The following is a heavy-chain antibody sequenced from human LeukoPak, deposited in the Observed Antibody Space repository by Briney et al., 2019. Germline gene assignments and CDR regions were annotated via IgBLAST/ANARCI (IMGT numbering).Heavy chain of an antibody. V-gene: IGHV4-39*01. J-gene: IGHJ3*02. CDR1: GGSISSSSYY. CDR3: ARPKTSAHDAFDI. Sequence: SETLSLTCTVSGGSISSSSYYWGWIRQPPGKGLEWIGSIYYSGSTYYNPSLKSRVTISVDTSKNQFSLKLSSVTAADTAVYYCARPKTSAHDAFDIWGQGTMVTVSS. CDR2: IYYSGST.